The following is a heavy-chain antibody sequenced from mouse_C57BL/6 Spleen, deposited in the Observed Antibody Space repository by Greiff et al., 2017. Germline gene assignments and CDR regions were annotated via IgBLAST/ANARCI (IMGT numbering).Heavy chain of an antibody. V-gene: IGHV1-47*01. Sequence: QVQLKESGAELVKPGASVKMSCKASGYTFTTYPIEWMKQNPGKSLEWIGNFHPYNDDTKYNEKFKGKATLTVEKSSSTVYLELSRLTSDDSAVYYCARRGIYYDYDYYAMDYWGQGTSVTVSS. CDR3: ARRGIYYDYDYYAMDY. CDR1: GYTFTTYP. D-gene: IGHD2-4*01. CDR2: FHPYNDDT. J-gene: IGHJ4*01.